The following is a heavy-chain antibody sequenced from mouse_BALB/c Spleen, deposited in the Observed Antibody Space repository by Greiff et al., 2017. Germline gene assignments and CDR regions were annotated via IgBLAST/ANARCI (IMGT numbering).Heavy chain of an antibody. CDR1: GYNFTSYW. J-gene: IGHJ3*01. D-gene: IGHD2-2*01. Sequence: QVQLKQPGAELVKPGTSVKLSCKASGYNFTSYWINWVKLRPGQGLEWIGDIYPGSGSTNYNEKFKSKATLTVDTSSSTAYMQLSSLASEDSALYYCARGGIYYGYDGFAYWGQGTLVTVSA. V-gene: IGHV1-55*01. CDR2: IYPGSGST. CDR3: ARGGIYYGYDGFAY.